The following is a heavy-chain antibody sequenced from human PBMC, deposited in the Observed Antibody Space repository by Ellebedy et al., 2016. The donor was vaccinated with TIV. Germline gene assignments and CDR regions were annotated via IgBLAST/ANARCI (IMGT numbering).Heavy chain of an antibody. CDR2: IYYSGSP. V-gene: IGHV4-59*08. J-gene: IGHJ5*02. CDR1: GASISTYY. D-gene: IGHD3-10*01. CDR3: ARHIRITMVRVVITNWFDP. Sequence: MPSETLSLTCTVSGASISTYYWSWIRQPHGKGLEWIGYIYYSGSPNYNPSLKSRVPISVDTSKNQFSLKLRHVTSSDTAVYYCARHIRITMVRVVITNWFDPWGQGTLVSVSS.